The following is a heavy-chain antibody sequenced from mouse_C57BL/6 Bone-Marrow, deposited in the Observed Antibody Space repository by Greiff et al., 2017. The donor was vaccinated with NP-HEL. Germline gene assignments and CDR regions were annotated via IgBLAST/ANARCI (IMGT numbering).Heavy chain of an antibody. Sequence: VQLQQSGAELARPGASVKLSCKASGYTFTSYGISWVKQRPGQGLEWIGEIYPRSGNTYYNEKFKGKATLTADKSSSTAYMELRSLTSEDSAVYFCARRMVTTVAYYLDYWGQGTTLTVSS. D-gene: IGHD1-1*01. CDR2: IYPRSGNT. J-gene: IGHJ2*01. V-gene: IGHV1-81*01. CDR1: GYTFTSYG. CDR3: ARRMVTTVAYYLDY.